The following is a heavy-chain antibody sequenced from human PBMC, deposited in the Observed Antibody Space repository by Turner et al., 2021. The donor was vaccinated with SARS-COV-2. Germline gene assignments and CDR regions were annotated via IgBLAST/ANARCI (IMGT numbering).Heavy chain of an antibody. D-gene: IGHD3-3*01. J-gene: IGHJ4*02. CDR3: AREDEVRFLEWLPPFDY. CDR1: GFTFRSCG. Sequence: QVQLVESGGGVVQPGRSLRLSGAASGFTFRSCGMHWVRQAPGKWLEWVAVIWNDGSNKYYADSVKGRFTISRDNSKNTLYLQMNSLRAEDTAVYYCAREDEVRFLEWLPPFDYWGQGTLVTVSS. CDR2: IWNDGSNK. V-gene: IGHV3-33*01.